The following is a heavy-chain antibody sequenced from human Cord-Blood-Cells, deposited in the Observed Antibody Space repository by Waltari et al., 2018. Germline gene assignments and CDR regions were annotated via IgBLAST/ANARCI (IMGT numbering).Heavy chain of an antibody. J-gene: IGHJ4*02. CDR3: ARGVVGYCSSTSCYYFDY. CDR1: GGSYSGYY. CDR2: INHSGST. V-gene: IGHV4-34*01. Sequence: QVQLQQWGAGLLKPSETLSLTCAVYGGSYSGYYWSWIRQPPGKGLEWIGEINHSGSTNYNPALKSRVTISVDTSKNQFSLELSSVTAADTAVYYCARGVVGYCSSTSCYYFDYWGQGTLVTVSS. D-gene: IGHD2-2*01.